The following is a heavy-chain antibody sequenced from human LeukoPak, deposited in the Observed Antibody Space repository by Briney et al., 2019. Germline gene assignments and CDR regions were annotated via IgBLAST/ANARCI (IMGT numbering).Heavy chain of an antibody. CDR2: INHSGST. CDR3: ARHGPRSGTYSYFDY. D-gene: IGHD1-26*01. CDR1: GGSFSGYY. Sequence: PSETLSLTCAVYGGSFSGYYWSWIRQPPGKGLEWIGEINHSGSTNYNPSLKSRVTISVDTSKNQLSVKLSSVTAADTAVYYCARHGPRSGTYSYFDYWGLGTLVTVSS. V-gene: IGHV4-34*01. J-gene: IGHJ4*02.